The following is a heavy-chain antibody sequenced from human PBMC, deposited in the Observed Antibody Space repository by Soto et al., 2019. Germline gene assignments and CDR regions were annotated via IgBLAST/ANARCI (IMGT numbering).Heavy chain of an antibody. Sequence: EVQLLESGGGLVQPGGSLTLSCAASGFTFSSYAMSWVRQAPGKGLEWVSAISGSGGSTYYADSVKGRFTISRDNSKNTLYLQMNSLRAEDTAVYYCAKYGQTYYDFWSGYPFDYWGQGTLVTVSS. J-gene: IGHJ4*02. CDR2: ISGSGGST. CDR3: AKYGQTYYDFWSGYPFDY. CDR1: GFTFSSYA. D-gene: IGHD3-3*01. V-gene: IGHV3-23*01.